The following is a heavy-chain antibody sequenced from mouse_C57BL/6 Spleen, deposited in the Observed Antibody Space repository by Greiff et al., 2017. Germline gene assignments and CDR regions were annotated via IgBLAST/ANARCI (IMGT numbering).Heavy chain of an antibody. CDR3: ARSPRGWYFDV. Sequence: EVQLLESGPGLVKPSQSLSLTCSVTGYSITSGYYWNWIRQFPGNKLEWRGYISYDGSNNYNPSLKNRISITRDTSQNQFFLKLNSVTTEDTATYYCARSPRGWYFDVWGTGTTVTVSS. V-gene: IGHV3-6*01. J-gene: IGHJ1*03. CDR1: GYSITSGYY. D-gene: IGHD3-3*01. CDR2: ISYDGSN.